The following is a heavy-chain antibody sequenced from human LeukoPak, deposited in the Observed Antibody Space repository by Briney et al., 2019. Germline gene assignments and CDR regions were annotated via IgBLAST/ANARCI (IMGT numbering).Heavy chain of an antibody. V-gene: IGHV1-69*04. CDR2: IIPIFGIA. J-gene: IGHJ4*02. D-gene: IGHD3-22*01. CDR1: GGTFSSYA. Sequence: SVKVSCKASGGTFSSYAISWVRQAPGQGLEWMGKIIPIFGIANYAQKFQGRVTITADKSTSTAYMELSSLRSEDTAVYYCAREMYYYDSSGYYSFDYWGQGTLVTVSS. CDR3: AREMYYYDSSGYYSFDY.